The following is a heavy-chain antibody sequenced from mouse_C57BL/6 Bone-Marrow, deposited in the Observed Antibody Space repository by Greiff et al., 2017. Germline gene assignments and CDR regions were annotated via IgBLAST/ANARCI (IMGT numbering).Heavy chain of an antibody. J-gene: IGHJ3*01. D-gene: IGHD3-1*01. CDR1: GYSFTGYY. V-gene: IGHV1-42*01. Sequence: VQLQQSGPELVKPGASVKISCKASGYSFTGYYMNWVKQSPEKSLEWIGEINPSTGGTTYNQKFKAKATLTADKSSSTAYMELRSLTSEDSAVYFCARSGPFAYWGQGTLVTVSA. CDR2: INPSTGGT. CDR3: ARSGPFAY.